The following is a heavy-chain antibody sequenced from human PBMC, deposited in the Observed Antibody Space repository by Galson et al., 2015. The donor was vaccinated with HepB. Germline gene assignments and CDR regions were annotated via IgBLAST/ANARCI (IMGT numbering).Heavy chain of an antibody. D-gene: IGHD2-15*01. CDR2: ISGSGGST. CDR1: GFTFSSYA. Sequence: SLRLSCAASGFTFSSYAMSWVRQAPGKGLEWVSAISGSGGSTYYADSVKGRFTISRDNSKNTLYLQMNSLRAEDTAVYYCAKEENYCSGGSCLPYGMDVWGQGTTVTVA. J-gene: IGHJ6*02. CDR3: AKEENYCSGGSCLPYGMDV. V-gene: IGHV3-23*01.